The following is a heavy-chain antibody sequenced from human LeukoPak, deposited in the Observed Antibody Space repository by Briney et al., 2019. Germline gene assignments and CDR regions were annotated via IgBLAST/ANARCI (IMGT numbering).Heavy chain of an antibody. Sequence: GGPLRLSCVASGFAFSTYGMSWVRQAPGKGLECVSAITDSGVDTYYADSVKGRSTISRDNSKNTLFLQMNSLRAEDTAVYYCVSRSSDRAFDYWGQGALVTVSS. V-gene: IGHV3-23*01. CDR3: VSRSSDRAFDY. D-gene: IGHD5/OR15-5a*01. J-gene: IGHJ4*02. CDR2: ITDSGVDT. CDR1: GFAFSTYG.